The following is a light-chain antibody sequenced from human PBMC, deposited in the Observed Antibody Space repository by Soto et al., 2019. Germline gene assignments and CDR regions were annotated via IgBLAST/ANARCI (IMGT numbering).Light chain of an antibody. CDR3: QQYDSSPFT. Sequence: EIVLTQSPGTLSLSPGERATLSCRASQSISSSYLAWYQQKPGQAPRLLIYAASSRATGIPDRFSGSGSGTDFSLTISRLEPEDFAVYYCQQYDSSPFTFGPGTKVDIK. CDR1: QSISSSY. J-gene: IGKJ3*01. CDR2: AAS. V-gene: IGKV3-20*01.